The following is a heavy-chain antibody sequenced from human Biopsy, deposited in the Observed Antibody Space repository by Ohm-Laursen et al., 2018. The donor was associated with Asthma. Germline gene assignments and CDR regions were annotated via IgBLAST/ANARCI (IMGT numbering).Heavy chain of an antibody. CDR1: GLSFSNYG. CDR2: ISFDGTNR. J-gene: IGHJ4*02. Sequence: SLRLSCTASGLSFSNYGMHWVRQAPGKGLDWVAVISFDGTNRNYTDSVKGRFTISRDNSRNTLHLEMNSLRAEDTAVYYCARDGPELPTELDYWGPGTLVTVSS. D-gene: IGHD1-14*01. V-gene: IGHV3-30*03. CDR3: ARDGPELPTELDY.